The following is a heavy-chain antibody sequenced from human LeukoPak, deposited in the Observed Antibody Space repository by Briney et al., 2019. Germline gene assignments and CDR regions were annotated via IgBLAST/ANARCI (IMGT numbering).Heavy chain of an antibody. CDR3: AKQLGYCSDGSCYFPY. CDR2: ISNNGGYT. CDR1: GFTVSSNY. V-gene: IGHV3-23*01. Sequence: GGSLRLSCAASGFTVSSNYMSWVRQAPGKWLEWVSAISNNGGYTYYADSVQGRFTISRDNSKSTLCLQTNSLRAEDTAVYYCAKQLGYCSDGSCYFPYWGQGTLVTVS. D-gene: IGHD2-15*01. J-gene: IGHJ4*02.